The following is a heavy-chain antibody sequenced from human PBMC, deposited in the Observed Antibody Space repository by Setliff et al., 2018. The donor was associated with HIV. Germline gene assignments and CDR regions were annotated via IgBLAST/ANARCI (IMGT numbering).Heavy chain of an antibody. J-gene: IGHJ3*02. D-gene: IGHD6-13*01. CDR3: ARAIVYGSAFDI. V-gene: IGHV4-61*09. CDR1: GGSISRGSYY. CDR2: IHASGNT. Sequence: SSETLSLTCTVSGGSISRGSYYWSWIRQPAGKGLEWIGHIHASGNTNYNPSLKSRVTISVDTSKKYFSLRLASVTAADTAVYYCARAIVYGSAFDIWGQGTMVTVSS.